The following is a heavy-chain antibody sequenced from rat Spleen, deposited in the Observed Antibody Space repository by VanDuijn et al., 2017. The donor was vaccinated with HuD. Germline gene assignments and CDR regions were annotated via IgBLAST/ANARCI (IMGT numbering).Heavy chain of an antibody. Sequence: EVQLVESGGGLVQPGRSLKLSCVASGFTFNNYWMTWIRQAPGKGLEWVATINYDGSTVHYRDSVKGRFTVSRDNAKSTLYLQMNSLRSEDTATYYCTRRGHTMGLTSRYFDYWGQGVMVTVSS. CDR3: TRRGHTMGLTSRYFDY. CDR1: GFTFNNYW. V-gene: IGHV5-31*01. D-gene: IGHD1-9*01. CDR2: INYDGSTV. J-gene: IGHJ2*01.